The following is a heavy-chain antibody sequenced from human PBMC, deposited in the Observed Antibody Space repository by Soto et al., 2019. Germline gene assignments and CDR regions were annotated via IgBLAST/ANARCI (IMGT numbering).Heavy chain of an antibody. CDR2: IIPMLGMS. V-gene: IGHV1-69*02. J-gene: IGHJ4*02. CDR3: ATSYGSGSAHFDS. D-gene: IGHD3-10*01. Sequence: QVQLVQSGAEVTKPGSSVTVSCTASGDTFSRFTLSWVRQAPGQGLEWMGRIIPMLGMSNSALKFQGRVTITADKSTNKVYMHLNSLRSDDTAVYSCATSYGSGSAHFDSWGQGTLVTVSS. CDR1: GDTFSRFT.